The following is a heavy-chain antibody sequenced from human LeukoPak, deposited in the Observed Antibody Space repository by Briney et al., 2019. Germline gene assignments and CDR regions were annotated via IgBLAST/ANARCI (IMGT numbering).Heavy chain of an antibody. CDR3: ARHPARRYSSGWYYYFDY. Sequence: SETLSLTCTVSGGSISSSSYYWGWIRQPPGKGLEWIGSIYYSGSTYYNPSLKSRVTISVDTSKNQFSLELSSVTAADTAVYYCARHPARRYSSGWYYYFDYWGQGTLVTVSS. CDR2: IYYSGST. CDR1: GGSISSSSYY. J-gene: IGHJ4*02. D-gene: IGHD6-19*01. V-gene: IGHV4-39*01.